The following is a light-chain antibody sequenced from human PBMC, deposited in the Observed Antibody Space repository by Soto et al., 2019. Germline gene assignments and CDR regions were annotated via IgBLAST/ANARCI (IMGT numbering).Light chain of an antibody. Sequence: QSALTQPASLSGSPGQSITISCTGTSGDIGSYNRVSWYQQHPGKAPKLIIYEVTDRPSGVSNRFSGSKSGNTASLTISGLQAEDEAEYYCSSYTNITTRACVFGTGTKLTV. CDR2: EVT. CDR1: SGDIGSYNR. J-gene: IGLJ1*01. V-gene: IGLV2-14*01. CDR3: SSYTNITTRACV.